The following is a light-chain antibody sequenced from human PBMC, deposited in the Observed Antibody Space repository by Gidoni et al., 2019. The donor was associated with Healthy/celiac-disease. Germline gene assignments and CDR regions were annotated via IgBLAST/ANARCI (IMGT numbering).Light chain of an antibody. CDR1: QSISSY. Sequence: DIQMTQSPSALSATVVDRVTSSCRASQSISSYLNWYQQKPGKAPKLLIYAASRMQSGVPSRFMGIGSVTYFSRTISCLLPDYFVSYCCQHSYCTPLTFXXXTKVEIK. V-gene: IGKV1-39*01. CDR2: AAS. J-gene: IGKJ1*01. CDR3: QHSYCTPLT.